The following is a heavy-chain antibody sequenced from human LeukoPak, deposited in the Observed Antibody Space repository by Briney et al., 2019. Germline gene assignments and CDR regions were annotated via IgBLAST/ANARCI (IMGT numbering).Heavy chain of an antibody. V-gene: IGHV3-21*01. Sequence: GGSLRLSCAVSGFRFSSYNMNWVRQAPGKGLEWVSAISSGSGYMYYADSVKGRFTISRDNAKNSLYLQMNNLRAEDTAVYYCASAGLYAVSGLDYWGQGTLVTVSS. CDR3: ASAGLYAVSGLDY. J-gene: IGHJ4*02. CDR1: GFRFSSYN. D-gene: IGHD2-8*01. CDR2: ISSGSGYM.